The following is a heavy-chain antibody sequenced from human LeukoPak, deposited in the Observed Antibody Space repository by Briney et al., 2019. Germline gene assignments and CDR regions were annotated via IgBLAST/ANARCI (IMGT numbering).Heavy chain of an antibody. CDR1: GGSISSYY. Sequence: SETLSLTCTVSGGSISSYYWSWIRQPPGKGLEWIRYIYNSGSINYNPSLKSRVTISVDTSKNQISLKLSSVTAADTAVYHCARHGGYSSRWYYFDYWGQGTLVTVSS. D-gene: IGHD6-13*01. J-gene: IGHJ4*02. CDR2: IYNSGSI. V-gene: IGHV4-59*08. CDR3: ARHGGYSSRWYYFDY.